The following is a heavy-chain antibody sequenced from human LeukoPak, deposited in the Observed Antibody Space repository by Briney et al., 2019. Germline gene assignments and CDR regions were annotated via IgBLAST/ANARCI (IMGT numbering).Heavy chain of an antibody. CDR1: GGSISSSNW. V-gene: IGHV4-4*02. Sequence: SETLSLTCAVSGGSISSSNWWSWVRQPPGKGLEWIGEIYHSGSTNYNPSLKSRVTISVDKSKNQFSLKLSSVTAADTAVYYCAREQASFDYYYYYMDVWGKGTTVTVSS. D-gene: IGHD3-10*01. CDR2: IYHSGST. CDR3: AREQASFDYYYYYMDV. J-gene: IGHJ6*03.